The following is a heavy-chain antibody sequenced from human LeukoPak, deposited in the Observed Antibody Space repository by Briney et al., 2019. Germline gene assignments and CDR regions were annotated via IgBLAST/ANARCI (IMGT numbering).Heavy chain of an antibody. Sequence: GGSLRLSCAASGFRFSNYVMHWVRQAPGKGLEWVASIRYDGSNQNYGDSVKGRFSISRDNSRNTLYLQMNSLTVADTAVYYCACITIFGVVDPFDYWGRGTLATVSS. J-gene: IGHJ4*02. CDR2: IRYDGSNQ. D-gene: IGHD3-3*01. CDR1: GFRFSNYV. CDR3: ACITIFGVVDPFDY. V-gene: IGHV3-30*02.